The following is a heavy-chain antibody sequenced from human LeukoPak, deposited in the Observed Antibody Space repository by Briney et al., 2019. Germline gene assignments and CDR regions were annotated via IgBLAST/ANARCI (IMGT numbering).Heavy chain of an antibody. J-gene: IGHJ3*02. Sequence: PSETLSLTCTVSGGSISSYYWSWIRQPPGKGLEWIGYIYYSGSTNYNPSLKSRVTISVDTSKNQFSLKLSSVTAADTAVHYCARENSSSWSDAFDIWGQGTMVTVSS. CDR3: ARENSSSWSDAFDI. CDR2: IYYSGST. V-gene: IGHV4-59*01. CDR1: GGSISSYY. D-gene: IGHD6-13*01.